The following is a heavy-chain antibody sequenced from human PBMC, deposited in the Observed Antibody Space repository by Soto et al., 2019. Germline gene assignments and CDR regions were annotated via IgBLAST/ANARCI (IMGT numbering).Heavy chain of an antibody. CDR3: ARNVPRTGDYTP. CDR2: IYAGNGDL. D-gene: IGHD3-9*01. J-gene: IGHJ5*02. CDR1: GYSFTNYA. Sequence: QVQLVQSGAEVKKPGASMKVSCKASGYSFTNYAIHWVRQAPGQRLEWMGWIYAGNGDLQYSQKFHGRVTITRDTSASTSYTELSSLSSEDTAVYYCARNVPRTGDYTPWGQGALVTVSS. V-gene: IGHV1-3*01.